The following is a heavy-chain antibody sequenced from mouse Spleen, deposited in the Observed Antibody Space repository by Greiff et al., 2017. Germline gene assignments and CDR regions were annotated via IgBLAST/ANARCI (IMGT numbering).Heavy chain of an antibody. Sequence: VQLQQSGPGLVKPSQSLSLTCSVTGYSITSGYYWNWIRQFPGNKLEWMGYISYDGSNNYNPSLKNRISITRDTSKNQFFLKLNSVTTEDTATYYCARITTTWYFDVWGAGTTVTVSS. CDR3: ARITTTWYFDV. CDR2: ISYDGSN. J-gene: IGHJ1*01. V-gene: IGHV3-6*01. D-gene: IGHD2-4*01. CDR1: GYSITSGYY.